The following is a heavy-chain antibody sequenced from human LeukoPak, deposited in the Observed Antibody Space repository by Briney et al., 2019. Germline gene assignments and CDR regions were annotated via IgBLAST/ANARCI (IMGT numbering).Heavy chain of an antibody. D-gene: IGHD3-10*02. J-gene: IGHJ4*02. CDR1: GFTFSSYA. V-gene: IGHV3-23*01. CDR2: ISGSGGST. CDR3: AKRSSWSGSSSRYYFDY. Sequence: PGGSLRLSCAASGFTFSSYAMSWVRQAPGKGLEWVSAISGSGGSTYYADSVKGRFTISRDNSKNTLYLQMNSLRAEDTAVYYCAKRSSWSGSSSRYYFDYWGQGTLVTVSS.